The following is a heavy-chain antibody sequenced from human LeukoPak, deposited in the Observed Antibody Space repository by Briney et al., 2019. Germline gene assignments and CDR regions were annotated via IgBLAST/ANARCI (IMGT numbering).Heavy chain of an antibody. D-gene: IGHD3-22*01. CDR3: ARGYYYDSSGRGAFDI. V-gene: IGHV4-59*01. CDR1: GGSISSYY. J-gene: IGHJ3*02. CDR2: IYYTGST. Sequence: SETLSLTCTVSGGSISSYYWSWIRQPPGKGLEWIGYIYYTGSTNYNPSLKSRVTISVDTSKNQFSLKLSSVTAADTAVYYCARGYYYDSSGRGAFDIWGQGTMVTVSS.